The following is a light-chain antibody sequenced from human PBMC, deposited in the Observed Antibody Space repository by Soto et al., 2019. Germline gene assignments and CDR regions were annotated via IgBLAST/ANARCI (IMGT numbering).Light chain of an antibody. V-gene: IGKV3-20*01. CDR2: GAS. CDR3: QQYGSSPRT. Sequence: EIVLTQSPGTLSLSPGERATLSCRASQSVSSSYLAWYQQKPGQAPRLLLYGASSSATGIPDRFSGSGSGTEFTLTISRLEPADFEVYYCQQYGSSPRTFGKGTKLELK. CDR1: QSVSSSY. J-gene: IGKJ2*01.